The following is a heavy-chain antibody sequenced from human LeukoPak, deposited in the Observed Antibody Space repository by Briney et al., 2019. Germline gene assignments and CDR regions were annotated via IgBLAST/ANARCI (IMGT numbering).Heavy chain of an antibody. CDR2: IIPIFGTA. CDR1: GGTFSSYA. Sequence: GSSVKVSCKASGGTFSSYAISWVRQAPGQGLEWMGGIIPIFGTANYAHKFQGRVTITTDESTSTAYMEMRSLRSADTAVYYCARGVKDIVVVPAGYYYYYMDVWGKGTTVTVSS. D-gene: IGHD2-2*01. V-gene: IGHV1-69*05. J-gene: IGHJ6*03. CDR3: ARGVKDIVVVPAGYYYYYMDV.